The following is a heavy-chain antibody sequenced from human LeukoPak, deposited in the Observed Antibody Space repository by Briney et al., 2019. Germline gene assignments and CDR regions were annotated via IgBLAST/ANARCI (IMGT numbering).Heavy chain of an antibody. D-gene: IGHD2-2*01. CDR1: GGSFSGYY. V-gene: IGHV4-34*01. CDR2: INHSGST. CDR3: ARASRYCSSTSCYGVFHRNWFDP. J-gene: IGHJ5*02. Sequence: PSETLSLTCAVYGGSFSGYYWSWIRQPPGKGLEWIGEINHSGSTNYNPSLKSRVTISVDTSKNQFSLKLSSVTAADTAVYYCARASRYCSSTSCYGVFHRNWFDPWGQGTLVTVSS.